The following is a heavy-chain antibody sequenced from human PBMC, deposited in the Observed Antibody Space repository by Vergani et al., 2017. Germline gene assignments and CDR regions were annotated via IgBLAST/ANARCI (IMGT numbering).Heavy chain of an antibody. CDR1: GFTFSSYA. D-gene: IGHD3-10*01. J-gene: IGHJ4*02. Sequence: EVQLLESGGGLVQPGGSLRLSCAASGFTFSSYAMSWVRQAPGKGLEWVSVIYSGGSSTYYADSVKGRFTISRDNSKNTLYLQMNSLRAEDTAVYYSAKMAVLLWFGELVGYYFDYWGQGTLVTVSS. CDR2: IYSGGSST. CDR3: AKMAVLLWFGELVGYYFDY. V-gene: IGHV3-23*03.